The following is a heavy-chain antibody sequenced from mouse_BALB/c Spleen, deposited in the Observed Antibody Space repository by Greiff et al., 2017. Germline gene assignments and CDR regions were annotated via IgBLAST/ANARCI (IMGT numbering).Heavy chain of an antibody. D-gene: IGHD1-1*01. J-gene: IGHJ4*01. Sequence: EVKLMESGGGLVQPGGSRKLSCAASGFTFSSFGMHWVRQAPEKGLEWVAYSSSGSSTIYYADTVKGRFTISRDNPKNTLFLQMTSLRSEDTAMYYCARRGSSYYYAMDYWGQGTSVTVSS. CDR2: SSSGSSTI. V-gene: IGHV5-17*02. CDR3: ARRGSSYYYAMDY. CDR1: GFTFSSFG.